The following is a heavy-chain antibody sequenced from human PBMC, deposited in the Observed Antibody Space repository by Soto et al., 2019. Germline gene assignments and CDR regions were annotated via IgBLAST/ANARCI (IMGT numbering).Heavy chain of an antibody. D-gene: IGHD5-12*01. V-gene: IGHV3-9*01. CDR2: ISWNSGSI. J-gene: IGHJ5*02. CDR3: ARGPYRNTYNWFDS. Sequence: SGGSLRLSCAASGFTFDDYAMHWVRQAPGKGLEWVSGISWNSGSIGYADSVKGRFTISRDNAKNSLYLQMNSLGVEDTAVYYCARGPYRNTYNWFDSWGQGTLVTVSS. CDR1: GFTFDDYA.